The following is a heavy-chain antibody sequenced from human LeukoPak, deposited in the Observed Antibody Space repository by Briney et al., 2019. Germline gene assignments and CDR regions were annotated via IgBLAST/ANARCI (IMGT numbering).Heavy chain of an antibody. CDR1: GFTFSSYA. CDR2: ISGSGGST. V-gene: IGHV3-23*01. CDR3: AKDPNYYDSSGYYH. J-gene: IGHJ5*02. Sequence: PGASLRLSCAASGFTFSSYAMSWVRQAPGKGLELVSAISGSGGSTYYADSVKGRFTISRDNSQNTLYLQMNSLRAEDTAVYYCAKDPNYYDSSGYYHWGQGTLVTVSS. D-gene: IGHD3-22*01.